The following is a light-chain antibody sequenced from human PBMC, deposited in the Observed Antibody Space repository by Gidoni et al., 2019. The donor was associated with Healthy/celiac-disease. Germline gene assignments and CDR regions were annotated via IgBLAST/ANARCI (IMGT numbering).Light chain of an antibody. CDR3: QQFRGIT. CDR1: QSVSSSY. CDR2: GAS. Sequence: EIVLTQSPGTLSLSPGERATLSCRASQSVSSSYLAWYQQKPGQAPRLLIYGASSRATGIPDRFSGSGSGTDFTLTISRLEPEDFAVYYCQQFRGITFGQGTRLEIK. J-gene: IGKJ5*01. V-gene: IGKV3-20*01.